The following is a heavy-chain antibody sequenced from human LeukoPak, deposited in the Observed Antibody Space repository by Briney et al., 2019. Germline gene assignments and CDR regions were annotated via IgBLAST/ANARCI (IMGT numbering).Heavy chain of an antibody. Sequence: ASVKVSCKASGYTFTGNYMHWVRQAPGQGLEWMGWINPNSGGTNYAQKFQGRVTMTSDTSISTAYMELSSLRSDDTAVYFCAREYCTNGVCYKARDYWGQGTLVTVSS. CDR3: AREYCTNGVCYKARDY. CDR2: INPNSGGT. V-gene: IGHV1-2*02. J-gene: IGHJ4*02. CDR1: GYTFTGNY. D-gene: IGHD2-8*01.